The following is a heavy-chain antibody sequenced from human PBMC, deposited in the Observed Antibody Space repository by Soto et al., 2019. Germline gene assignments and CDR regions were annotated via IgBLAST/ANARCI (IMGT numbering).Heavy chain of an antibody. CDR1: GFTFNSYA. J-gene: IGHJ4*02. CDR2: ISGIGGTT. Sequence: EVQLLESGGGLVQPGGSLRLPCAASGFTFNSYAMSWVRQAPGKGLEWVSAISGIGGTTYYADSVKGRFTISRDNSKNTLYLQMNSLRAEDTAVYYCAREYSSGWKTFDYWGQGTLVTVSS. V-gene: IGHV3-23*01. D-gene: IGHD6-19*01. CDR3: AREYSSGWKTFDY.